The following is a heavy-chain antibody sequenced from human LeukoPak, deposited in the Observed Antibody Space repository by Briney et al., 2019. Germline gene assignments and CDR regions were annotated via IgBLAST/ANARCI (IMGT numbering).Heavy chain of an antibody. Sequence: GGSLRLSXAASGFTFSNAWMSWVRQAPGKGLEWVGRIKSKTDGGTTDYAAPVKGRFTISRDDSKNTLYLQMNSLKTEDTAVYYCTTEVAGRLYYFDYWGQGTLVTVSS. CDR2: IKSKTDGGTT. CDR1: GFTFSNAW. V-gene: IGHV3-15*01. D-gene: IGHD6-19*01. J-gene: IGHJ4*02. CDR3: TTEVAGRLYYFDY.